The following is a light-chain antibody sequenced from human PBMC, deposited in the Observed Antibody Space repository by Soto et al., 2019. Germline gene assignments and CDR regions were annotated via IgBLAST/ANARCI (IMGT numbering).Light chain of an antibody. Sequence: EIVLTQSPATLSLSLGERATLSCRTSQNIDTYLVWYQQKPGQPPRLLIYDTSKRATGVPDRFSGSGSGTYFTLTISSLAPEDFALYYCQQRSSWPRAFGGGTKVEI. CDR1: QNIDTY. V-gene: IGKV3-11*01. J-gene: IGKJ4*01. CDR3: QQRSSWPRA. CDR2: DTS.